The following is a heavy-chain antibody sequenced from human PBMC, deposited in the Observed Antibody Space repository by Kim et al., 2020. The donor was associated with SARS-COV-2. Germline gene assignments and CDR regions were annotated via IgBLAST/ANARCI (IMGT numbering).Heavy chain of an antibody. CDR3: TRRSSSWPPNWFDP. J-gene: IGHJ5*02. V-gene: IGHV4-39*01. Sequence: YIPSFKSRVTISADMSKNQFSLKLTSVTAADTAVYSCTRRSSSWPPNWFDPWGQGILVTVSS. D-gene: IGHD6-13*01.